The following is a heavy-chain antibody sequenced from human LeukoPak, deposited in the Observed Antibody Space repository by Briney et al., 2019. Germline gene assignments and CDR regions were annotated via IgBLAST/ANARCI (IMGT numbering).Heavy chain of an antibody. D-gene: IGHD3-10*01. CDR1: GFTFSDYY. Sequence: GGSLRLSCAASGFTFSDYYMSWIRQAPGKGLEWVSYISSSGSTIYYADSVKGRFTISRDNAKNSLYLQMNSLRAEDTAVYYCARDRTSMVRGVMYGWFDPWGQGTLVTVSS. CDR3: ARDRTSMVRGVMYGWFDP. V-gene: IGHV3-11*04. J-gene: IGHJ5*02. CDR2: ISSSGSTI.